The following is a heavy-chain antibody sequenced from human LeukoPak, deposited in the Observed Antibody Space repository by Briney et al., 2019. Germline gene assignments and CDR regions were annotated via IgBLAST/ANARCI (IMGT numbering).Heavy chain of an antibody. CDR2: IKEDGSEK. J-gene: IGHJ5*01. CDR1: GFTFSDYW. CDR3: AKDEATSGGGLAS. D-gene: IGHD3-16*01. V-gene: IGHV3-7*04. Sequence: GGSLRLSCAASGFTFSDYWMSWVRQAPGKGLEWVANIKEDGSEKYYVDSVKGRFTISRDSAKNPLFLQMNSLRAEDTAVYYCAKDEATSGGGLASWGQGTLVIVSS.